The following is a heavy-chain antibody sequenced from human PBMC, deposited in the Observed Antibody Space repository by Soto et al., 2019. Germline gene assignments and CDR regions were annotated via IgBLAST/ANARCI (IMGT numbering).Heavy chain of an antibody. CDR3: ARRNFATGGLDV. Sequence: PGGSLRLSCAASGFTSSTHAMHWVRQAPGKGLEWVTVIAYDGSNKYYADSVKGRFTMSRDNSKNTLSLQMNSLRPEDTAVYYCARRNFATGGLDVWGQGTTVTISS. CDR2: IAYDGSNK. J-gene: IGHJ6*02. CDR1: GFTSSTHA. V-gene: IGHV3-30*03. D-gene: IGHD4-4*01.